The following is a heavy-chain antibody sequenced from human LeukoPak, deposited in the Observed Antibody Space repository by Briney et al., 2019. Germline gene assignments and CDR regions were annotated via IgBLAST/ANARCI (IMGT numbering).Heavy chain of an antibody. J-gene: IGHJ4*02. Sequence: SETLSLTCTVSGGSISSGSYYWSWIRQPAGKGLEWIGRIYTSGSSNSNPSLKSRVTISVDTSKNQFSLKLSSVTAADTAVYYCARAEGGYFDYWGQGTLVTVSS. D-gene: IGHD3-16*01. V-gene: IGHV4-61*02. CDR1: GGSISSGSYY. CDR3: ARAEGGYFDY. CDR2: IYTSGSS.